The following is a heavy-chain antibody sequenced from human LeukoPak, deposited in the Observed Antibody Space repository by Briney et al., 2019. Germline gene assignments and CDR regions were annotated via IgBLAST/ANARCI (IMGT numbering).Heavy chain of an antibody. V-gene: IGHV4-59*01. CDR2: IYYSGST. Sequence: SETLSLTCTVSGGSISSYYWSWIRQPPGKGLEWIGYIYYSGSTNYNPSLKSRVTISVDTSKNQFSLKLSSVTAADTAVYYCARSSGFVKNFDYWGQGTLVTVSS. CDR1: GGSISSYY. D-gene: IGHD6-19*01. J-gene: IGHJ4*02. CDR3: ARSSGFVKNFDY.